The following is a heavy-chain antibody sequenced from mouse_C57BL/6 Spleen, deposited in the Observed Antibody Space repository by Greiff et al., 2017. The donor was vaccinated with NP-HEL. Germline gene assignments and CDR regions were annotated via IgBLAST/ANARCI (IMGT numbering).Heavy chain of an antibody. CDR1: GYTFTSYW. D-gene: IGHD1-1*01. Sequence: VQLQQPGAELVKPGASVKLSCKASGYTFTSYWMHWVKQRPGQGLEWIGMIHPNSGSTNYNEKFKSKATLTVDKSSSTAYMQLSSLTSEDSAVYYCAGGPLVLRKDFDYWGKGTTLTVSS. CDR3: AGGPLVLRKDFDY. J-gene: IGHJ2*01. V-gene: IGHV1-64*01. CDR2: IHPNSGST.